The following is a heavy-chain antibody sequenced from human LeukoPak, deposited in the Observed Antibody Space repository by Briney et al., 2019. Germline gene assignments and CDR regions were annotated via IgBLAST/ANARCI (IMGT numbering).Heavy chain of an antibody. J-gene: IGHJ4*02. CDR1: GFTLSSNW. Sequence: GGSLRLSCVASGFTLSSNWMHWVRQAPGKGLEWVSGITNSGENTYYADSVKGRFTISRDNSKNTLFLEMNSLRVEDTAVYYCAKGRGFRVWDPWDNWGQGTLITVSS. CDR3: AKGRGFRVWDPWDN. CDR2: ITNSGENT. V-gene: IGHV3-23*01. D-gene: IGHD3-16*01.